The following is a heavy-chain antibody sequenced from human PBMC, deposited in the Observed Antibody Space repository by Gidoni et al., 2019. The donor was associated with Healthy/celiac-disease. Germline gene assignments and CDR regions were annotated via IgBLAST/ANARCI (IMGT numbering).Heavy chain of an antibody. V-gene: IGHV3-23*01. D-gene: IGHD6-19*01. CDR2: ISGSGGST. Sequence: EVQLLESGGGLVQPGGSLRLSCAAYGFTFSSYAMRWVRQAPGKGLEWVSAISGSGGSTYYADSVKGRFTIARENSKNTLYLQMNSLRAEDTAVYYCAKSAAGQWLPHVYWGKGTLVTVSS. CDR3: AKSAAGQWLPHVY. CDR1: GFTFSSYA. J-gene: IGHJ4*02.